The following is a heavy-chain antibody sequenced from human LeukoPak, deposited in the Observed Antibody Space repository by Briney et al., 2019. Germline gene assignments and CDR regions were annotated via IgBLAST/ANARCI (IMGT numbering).Heavy chain of an antibody. Sequence: PSETLSLTCTVSGGSISSYYWSCIRQPAGKGLEWIGRIYTSGNTNYNPSLKSRVTMSVDTSKNQFSLKLSSVTAADTAVYYCARSRSSAPFDYWGQGTLVTVSS. CDR2: IYTSGNT. CDR1: GGSISSYY. D-gene: IGHD3-22*01. CDR3: ARSRSSAPFDY. V-gene: IGHV4-4*07. J-gene: IGHJ4*02.